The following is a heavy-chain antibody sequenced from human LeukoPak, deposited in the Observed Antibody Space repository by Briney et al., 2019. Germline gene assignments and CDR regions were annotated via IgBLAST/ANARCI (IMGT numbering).Heavy chain of an antibody. CDR2: IHYTGAT. J-gene: IGHJ2*01. V-gene: IGHV4-34*01. D-gene: IGHD7-27*01. CDR3: ARGVLGPYYFDL. Sequence: PSETLSLTCAVYGGSFRGYYWSWIRQPPGKGQEWIGEIHYTGATNYKPSLKSRVTISGDPSKKQFSLRVSSVTAADTAVYYCARGVLGPYYFDLGGRGTLVTVSS. CDR1: GGSFRGYY.